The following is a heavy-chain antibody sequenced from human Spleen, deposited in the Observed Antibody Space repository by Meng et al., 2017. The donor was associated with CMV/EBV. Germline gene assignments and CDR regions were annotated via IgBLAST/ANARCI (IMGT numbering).Heavy chain of an antibody. J-gene: IGHJ6*02. V-gene: IGHV1-46*01. CDR2: INPSGGST. Sequence: TSYYMHWVRQAPGQGLEWMGIINPSGGSTSYAQKFQGRVTMTRDTSISTAYMELSRLGSDDTAVYYCARDKADDFWSGRYYYYGMDVWGQGTTVTVSS. D-gene: IGHD3-3*01. CDR3: ARDKADDFWSGRYYYYGMDV. CDR1: TSYY.